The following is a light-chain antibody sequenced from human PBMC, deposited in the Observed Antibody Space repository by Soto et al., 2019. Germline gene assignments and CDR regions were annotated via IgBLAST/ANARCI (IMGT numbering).Light chain of an antibody. CDR2: GAS. J-gene: IGKJ2*01. CDR3: QLYGSSSYT. Sequence: EIVLTQSPGTLSLSPGERATLSCRASQSVSSHYLAWYQQKPAQAPRLLIYGASNRATGIPVRFSGSGSGTDFTLTISRLEPEDFAVYYCQLYGSSSYTFGRGTKLEIK. V-gene: IGKV3-20*01. CDR1: QSVSSHY.